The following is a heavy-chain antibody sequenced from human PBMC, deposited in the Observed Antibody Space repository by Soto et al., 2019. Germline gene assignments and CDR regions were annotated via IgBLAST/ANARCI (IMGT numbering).Heavy chain of an antibody. Sequence: ASVKVSCKASGHTFSGYYVHWVRQAPGQGLEWMGWVNPNSRGTHYAQKFQGRVSMTRDTSLSAVYMELRSLRRDDMAGYFCASDYVGDELTVTTGEFGRLWGQGTLVTVSS. CDR1: GHTFSGYY. V-gene: IGHV1-2*02. J-gene: IGHJ4*02. CDR3: ASDYVGDELTVTTGEFGRL. D-gene: IGHD1-26*01. CDR2: VNPNSRGT.